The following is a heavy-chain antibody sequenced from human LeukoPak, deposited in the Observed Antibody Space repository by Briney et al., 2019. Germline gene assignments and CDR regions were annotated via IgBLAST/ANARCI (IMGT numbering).Heavy chain of an antibody. D-gene: IGHD3-9*01. J-gene: IGHJ5*02. Sequence: GGSLRLSCAASGFTFSSYSKNWVRQAPGKGLEWVSSISSSSSCIYYADSVKGRFTISRDNAKNSLYLQMNSLRAEDTAVYYCAKRVYDILTGYLDPWGQGTLVTVSS. CDR1: GFTFSSYS. CDR2: ISSSSSCI. CDR3: AKRVYDILTGYLDP. V-gene: IGHV3-21*01.